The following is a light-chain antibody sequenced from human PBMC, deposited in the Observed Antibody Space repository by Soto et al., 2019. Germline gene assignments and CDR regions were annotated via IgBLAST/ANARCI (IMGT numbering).Light chain of an antibody. CDR3: QQYKNWPPIT. CDR2: GAS. Sequence: EIVLTQSPGTLSLSPGERATLSCRASQSVSNNLAWYQQKPGQAPRLLIYGASNRATGIPARFSGSGSGTEFALTISSLQSEDFALYYCQQYKNWPPITFGQGTRLEI. CDR1: QSVSNN. J-gene: IGKJ5*01. V-gene: IGKV3-15*01.